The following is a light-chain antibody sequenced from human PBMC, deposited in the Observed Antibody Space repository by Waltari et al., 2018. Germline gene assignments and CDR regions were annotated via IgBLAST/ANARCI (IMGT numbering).Light chain of an antibody. V-gene: IGKV3D-15*01. CDR2: GTS. Sequence: EIVMTQSPDTLSLSPGESATLSCRASQSVRSTFAGFQQKPGQPPRLLIYGTSTRATGIPDRFSGSGSGTEFSLTISSLQPEDFATYYCQQYDHWPWTFGQGTRVEAK. CDR3: QQYDHWPWT. J-gene: IGKJ1*01. CDR1: QSVRST.